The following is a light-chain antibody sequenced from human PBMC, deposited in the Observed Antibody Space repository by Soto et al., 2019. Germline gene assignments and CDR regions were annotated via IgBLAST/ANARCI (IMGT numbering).Light chain of an antibody. V-gene: IGKV3-15*01. J-gene: IGKJ1*01. CDR2: RAS. CDR3: QHYNNWPPWT. CDR1: QSVSIN. Sequence: EIVMTQSPATLSVSPGERATLSCRASQSVSINLAWYQQKPGQAPRLLVYRASTRATGVPARFSGSGSGTDFTLTISSLQSEDFAVYYCQHYNNWPPWTFGQGTKVEIK.